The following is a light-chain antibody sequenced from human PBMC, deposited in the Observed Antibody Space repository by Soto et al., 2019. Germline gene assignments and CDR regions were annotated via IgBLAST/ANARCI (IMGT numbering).Light chain of an antibody. CDR1: QSVGTF. J-gene: IGKJ2*01. Sequence: EVVLTQSPVTLPLSPGERATLSGRASQSVGTFLAWYQQKPGQAPSLIIYDTPNRATGIPASFSGTGSGTDFALTISSVEPEGFAVYFWPHRNNLLRTFGEQTTL. V-gene: IGKV3-11*01. CDR2: DTP. CDR3: PHRNNLLRT.